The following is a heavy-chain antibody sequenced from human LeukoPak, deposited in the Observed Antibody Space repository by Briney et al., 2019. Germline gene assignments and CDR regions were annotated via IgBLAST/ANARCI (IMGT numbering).Heavy chain of an antibody. Sequence: SVKVSCKASGGTFSSYAISWVRQAAGQGLEWMGRIIPILGIANYAQKFQGRVTITADKSTSTAYMELSSLRSEDTAVYYCARDSSTGTTYYWGQGTLVTVSS. CDR1: GGTFSSYA. V-gene: IGHV1-69*04. J-gene: IGHJ4*02. CDR3: ARDSSTGTTYY. CDR2: IIPILGIA. D-gene: IGHD1-1*01.